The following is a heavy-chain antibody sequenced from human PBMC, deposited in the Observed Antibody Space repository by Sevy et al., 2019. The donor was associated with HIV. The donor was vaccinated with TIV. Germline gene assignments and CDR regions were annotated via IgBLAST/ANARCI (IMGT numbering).Heavy chain of an antibody. CDR1: GFTFNMYW. Sequence: GGSLRLSCAASGFTFNMYWMTWVRQAPGKGLERVANIKEDGSERNYLDSVKGRFTISRDNAKESLYLQINSLRAEDTAVYYCARHCSGGSCYSLLPHYYYGMDVWGQGTTVTVSS. V-gene: IGHV3-7*01. D-gene: IGHD2-15*01. CDR3: ARHCSGGSCYSLLPHYYYGMDV. CDR2: IKEDGSER. J-gene: IGHJ6*02.